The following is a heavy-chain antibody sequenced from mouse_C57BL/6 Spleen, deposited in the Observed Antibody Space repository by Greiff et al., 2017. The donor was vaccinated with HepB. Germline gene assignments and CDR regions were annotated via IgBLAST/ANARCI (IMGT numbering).Heavy chain of an antibody. D-gene: IGHD3-3*01. CDR3: ARGGTEWYFDV. V-gene: IGHV1-69*01. J-gene: IGHJ1*03. Sequence: QVQLQQSGAELVMPGASVKLSCKASGYTFTSYWMHWVKQRPGQGLEWIGEIDPSDSYTNYNQKFKGKSTLTVDKSSSTAYMQLSSLTSEDSAVYYCARGGTEWYFDVWGTGTTVTVSS. CDR2: IDPSDSYT. CDR1: GYTFTSYW.